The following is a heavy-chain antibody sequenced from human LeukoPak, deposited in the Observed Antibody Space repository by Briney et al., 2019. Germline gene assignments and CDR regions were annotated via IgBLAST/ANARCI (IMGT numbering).Heavy chain of an antibody. Sequence: GRSLRLSCAASGFTFSSYGMHWVRQAPGKGLEWVAVISYDGSNKYYADSVKGRFTISRDNARNSLYLQMNSLRAEDTAVYHCARSYEYYLGSGYGMDVWGQGTTVTVSS. J-gene: IGHJ6*02. D-gene: IGHD3-10*01. CDR1: GFTFSSYG. CDR2: ISYDGSNK. V-gene: IGHV3-30*03. CDR3: ARSYEYYLGSGYGMDV.